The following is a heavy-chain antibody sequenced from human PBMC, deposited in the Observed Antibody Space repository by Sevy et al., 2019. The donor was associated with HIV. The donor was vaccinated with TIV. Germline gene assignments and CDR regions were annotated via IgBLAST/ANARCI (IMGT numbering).Heavy chain of an antibody. CDR1: GFSVSTGGGA. V-gene: IGHV2-5*02. J-gene: IGHJ6*03. Sequence: SGPTLVNPTQTLTLTCTFSGFSVSTGGGAVGWVRQPPRKALEWLTLIYWDDDKLYSPSLSSRLAITKDTSKNQVVNTITNKAPVDKATYYCVHRLLSIYMDVWGQGTPVTVSS. CDR3: VHRLLSIYMDV. CDR2: IYWDDDK. D-gene: IGHD3-16*01.